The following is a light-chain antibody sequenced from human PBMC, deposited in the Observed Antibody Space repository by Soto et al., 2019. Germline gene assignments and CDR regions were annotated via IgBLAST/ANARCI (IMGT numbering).Light chain of an antibody. Sequence: EIVLTQSPGTLSLSPGERATLSCRASQSVSSSYLAWYQKKPGQDPRILIYGASSRATGIPDRFSGSGSGTDFNLTISRLEAEDFAVYYCQQYGSSTITFGQGTRLEIK. V-gene: IGKV3-20*01. J-gene: IGKJ5*01. CDR1: QSVSSSY. CDR3: QQYGSSTIT. CDR2: GAS.